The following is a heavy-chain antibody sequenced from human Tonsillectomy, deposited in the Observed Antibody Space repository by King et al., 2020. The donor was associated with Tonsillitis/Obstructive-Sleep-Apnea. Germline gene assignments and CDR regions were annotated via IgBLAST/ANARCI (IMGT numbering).Heavy chain of an antibody. J-gene: IGHJ5*02. D-gene: IGHD5-12*01. CDR3: ARQSYSGYDSDWFDP. CDR1: GGSITSSTYY. V-gene: IGHV4-39*01. CDR2: IYYSGST. Sequence: LQLQESGPGLVKPSETLSLTCTVSGGSITSSTYYLGWIRRSPWKGLEWIGSIYYSGSTQYNPSLKSRVIISVDTSKNQFSLKLNSVTAADTAVYYCARQSYSGYDSDWFDPWGQGTLVTVSS.